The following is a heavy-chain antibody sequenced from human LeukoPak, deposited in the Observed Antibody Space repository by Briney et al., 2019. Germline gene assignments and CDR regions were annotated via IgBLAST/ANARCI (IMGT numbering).Heavy chain of an antibody. J-gene: IGHJ4*02. CDR1: GFTFSSNW. CDR3: ARDGPNKLGFES. Sequence: RPGGSLRLSCAASGFTFSSNWMSWVRQAPGKGLEWLANIKQDGSDKQYVDSVKGRFTISRDDAKDSLSLQMNSLRVEDTAVYYCARDGPNKLGFESWGQGTLVTVSS. V-gene: IGHV3-7*01. D-gene: IGHD4/OR15-4a*01. CDR2: IKQDGSDK.